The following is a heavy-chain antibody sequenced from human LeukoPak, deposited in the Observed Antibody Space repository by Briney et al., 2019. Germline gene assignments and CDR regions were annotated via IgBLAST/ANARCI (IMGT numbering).Heavy chain of an antibody. CDR1: GFTFSSYG. CDR2: ISDSGAAT. CDR3: AKAGVTTFPYYFDY. Sequence: GGSLRLSCAGSGFTFSSYGMSWVRQAPGKGLEWVAAISDSGAATNYADSVKGRFTMSRDNSKNTPYLQMNSLRAEDTAVYYCAKAGVTTFPYYFDYWGQGALVTVSS. J-gene: IGHJ4*02. V-gene: IGHV3-23*01. D-gene: IGHD2/OR15-2a*01.